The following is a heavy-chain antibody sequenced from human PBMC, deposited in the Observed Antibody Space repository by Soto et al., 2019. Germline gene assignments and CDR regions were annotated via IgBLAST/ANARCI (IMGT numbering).Heavy chain of an antibody. Sequence: PSETLSLTCAVYGGSFSGYYWSWIRQPPGKGLEWIGGINHSGSTNYNPSLKSRVTISVDTSKNQFSLKLSSVTAADTAVYYCARGRAGRRTRIAVAGLRNWFDPWGQGTLVTVSS. CDR1: GGSFSGYY. J-gene: IGHJ5*02. V-gene: IGHV4-34*01. CDR3: ARGRAGRRTRIAVAGLRNWFDP. CDR2: INHSGST. D-gene: IGHD6-19*01.